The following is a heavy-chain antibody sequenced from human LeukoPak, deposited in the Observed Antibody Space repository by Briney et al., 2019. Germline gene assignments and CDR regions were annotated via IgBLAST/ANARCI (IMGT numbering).Heavy chain of an antibody. Sequence: ASVKVSCKASGYTFTSNAMHWVRQAPGQRLEWMGWINAGNGNTKCSQKFQGRVTITRDTSASTAYMELSSLRSEDTAVYYCARGHSYGYYYYYGMDVWGQGTTVTVSS. J-gene: IGHJ6*02. D-gene: IGHD5-18*01. CDR2: INAGNGNT. CDR1: GYTFTSNA. CDR3: ARGHSYGYYYYYGMDV. V-gene: IGHV1-3*01.